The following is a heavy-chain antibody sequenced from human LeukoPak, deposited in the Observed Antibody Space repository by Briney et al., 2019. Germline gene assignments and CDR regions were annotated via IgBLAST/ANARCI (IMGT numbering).Heavy chain of an antibody. J-gene: IGHJ4*02. CDR3: ARDERGTWYEDS. Sequence: GGSLRLSRAASGFTFSGYNLNWVRQAPGKGLEWVSFISSTSSYIYYADSVKGRFTISRDNAKNSLFLQMNSLRAEDTAVYFCARDERGTWYEDSWGQGTLVTVSS. CDR1: GFTFSGYN. V-gene: IGHV3-21*01. CDR2: ISSTSSYI. D-gene: IGHD6-13*01.